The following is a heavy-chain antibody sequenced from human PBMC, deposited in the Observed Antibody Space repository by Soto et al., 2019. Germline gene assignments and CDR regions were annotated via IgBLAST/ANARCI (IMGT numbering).Heavy chain of an antibody. CDR1: GHSVSGNSAA. Sequence: SQTRSLTWVISGHSVSGNSAAWNWIRQSPSRGRERLGRTYYRSKWYNDYAVSVKSRITVTPDTSKNQFSLHLNSVTPEDTAVYYRARDFPYYDTRDSPFDCWGQGDLVTVPS. CDR2: TYYRSKWYN. V-gene: IGHV6-1*01. J-gene: IGHJ4*02. CDR3: ARDFPYYDTRDSPFDC. D-gene: IGHD3-16*01.